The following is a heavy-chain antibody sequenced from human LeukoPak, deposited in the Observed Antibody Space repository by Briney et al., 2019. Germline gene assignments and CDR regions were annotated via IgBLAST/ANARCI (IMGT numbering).Heavy chain of an antibody. CDR3: ARPSRHRRPGPFDY. CDR1: GGSFSGYY. V-gene: IGHV4-34*01. CDR2: INHSGST. Sequence: SETLSLTCAVYGGSFSGYYWSWIRQPPGKGLEWIGEINHSGSTNYNPSLKSRVTISVDTSKNQFSLKLSSVTAADTAVYYCARPSRHRRPGPFDYWGQGTLVTVSS. D-gene: IGHD1-14*01. J-gene: IGHJ4*02.